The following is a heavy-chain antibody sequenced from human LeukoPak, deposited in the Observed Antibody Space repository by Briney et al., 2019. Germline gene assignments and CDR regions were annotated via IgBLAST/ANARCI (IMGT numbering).Heavy chain of an antibody. J-gene: IGHJ4*02. Sequence: GASVEVSCKTSGNSFTALYIHWVRQTPGEGLEWLGWINTDSGATNYARKFQDRVTMTRDTAMSTTYLDLSWLTSDDTGVYFCARDIAPPGMWLLDYWSQGSLVTVSS. V-gene: IGHV1-2*02. D-gene: IGHD3-10*01. CDR3: ARDIAPPGMWLLDY. CDR2: INTDSGAT. CDR1: GNSFTALY.